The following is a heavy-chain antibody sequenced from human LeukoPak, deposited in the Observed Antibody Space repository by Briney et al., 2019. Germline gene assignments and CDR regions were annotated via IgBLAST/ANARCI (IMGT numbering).Heavy chain of an antibody. Sequence: SETLSLTCTVSGGSISSYYWSWIRQPPGKGLEWIGEINHSGSTNYNPSLKSRVTISVDTSKNQFSLKLSSVTAADTAVYYCARGRVAAAATVLYYYYGMDVWGQGTTVTVSS. CDR3: ARGRVAAAATVLYYYYGMDV. V-gene: IGHV4-34*01. CDR1: GGSISSYY. CDR2: INHSGST. D-gene: IGHD6-13*01. J-gene: IGHJ6*02.